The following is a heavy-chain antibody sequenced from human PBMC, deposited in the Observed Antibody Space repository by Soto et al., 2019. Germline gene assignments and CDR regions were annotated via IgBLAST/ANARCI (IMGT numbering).Heavy chain of an antibody. V-gene: IGHV3-30*18. CDR2: ISYDGSNK. D-gene: IGHD3-3*01. CDR1: GFTFSSYG. CDR3: AKDGTQTIFGVVLHYYYGMDV. J-gene: IGHJ6*02. Sequence: GGSLRLSCAASGFTFSSYGMHWVRQAPGKGLEWVAVISYDGSNKYYADSVKGRFTISRDNSKNTLYLQMNSLRAEDTAVYYCAKDGTQTIFGVVLHYYYGMDVWGQGTTVTVSS.